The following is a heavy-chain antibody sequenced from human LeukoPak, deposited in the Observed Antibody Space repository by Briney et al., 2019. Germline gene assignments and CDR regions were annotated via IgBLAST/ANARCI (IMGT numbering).Heavy chain of an antibody. D-gene: IGHD3-22*01. V-gene: IGHV1-18*01. CDR2: INPYNGNT. J-gene: IGHJ4*02. CDR3: ARGGPHYYDSSGYHYYFDY. Sequence: RASVKVSCKASGYTFTNYGITWVRQAPGQGLEWMGWINPYNGNTNYAQKLQGRVTMTTDTSTSTAYMEVRSLRSDDTAVYYCARGGPHYYDSSGYHYYFDYWGQGTLVTVSS. CDR1: GYTFTNYG.